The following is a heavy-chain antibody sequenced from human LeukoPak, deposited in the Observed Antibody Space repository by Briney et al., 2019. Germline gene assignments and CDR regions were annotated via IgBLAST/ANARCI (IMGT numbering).Heavy chain of an antibody. CDR3: GRSEDAFDI. CDR1: GGSISSSNR. Sequence: SETLSLTCAVSGGSISSSNRWSWVRQPPGKGLEWIGEVNYNGSNYNPSLKSRVTMSVDTSKNQFSLKLSSVTAADTAVYYCGRSEDAFDIWGQGTMVTVSS. V-gene: IGHV4-4*02. CDR2: VNYNGS. J-gene: IGHJ3*02.